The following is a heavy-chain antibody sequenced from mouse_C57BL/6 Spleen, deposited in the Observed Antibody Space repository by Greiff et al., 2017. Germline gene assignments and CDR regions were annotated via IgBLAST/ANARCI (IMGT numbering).Heavy chain of an antibody. CDR2: IYPGDGDT. V-gene: IGHV1-82*01. Sequence: VQGVESGPELVKPGASVKISCKASGYAFSSSWMNWVKQRPGKGLEWIGRIYPGDGDTNYNGKFKGKATLTADKSSSTAYMQLSSLTSEDSAVYFCARGDSSGYRFDYWGQGTTLTVSS. J-gene: IGHJ2*01. D-gene: IGHD3-2*02. CDR1: GYAFSSSW. CDR3: ARGDSSGYRFDY.